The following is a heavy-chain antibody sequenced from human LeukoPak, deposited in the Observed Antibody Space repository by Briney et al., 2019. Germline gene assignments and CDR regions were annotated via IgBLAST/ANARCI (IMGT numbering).Heavy chain of an antibody. D-gene: IGHD4/OR15-4a*01. CDR3: ASSQSDYGNFDY. V-gene: IGHV1-45*02. CDR2: ITPFNGNT. CDR1: GYTFTYRY. Sequence: GASVKVSCTASGYTFTYRYLHWVRQAPGQALEWMGWITPFNGNTNYAQKFQDRVTITRDRSMSTAYMELGSLRSEDTAMYYCASSQSDYGNFDYWGQGTLVTVSS. J-gene: IGHJ4*02.